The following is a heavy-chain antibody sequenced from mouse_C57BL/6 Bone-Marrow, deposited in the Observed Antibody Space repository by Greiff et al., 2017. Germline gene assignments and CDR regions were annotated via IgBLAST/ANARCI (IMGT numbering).Heavy chain of an antibody. Sequence: QVQLQQPGAELVKPGASVKLSCKASGYTFTSYWMQWVKQRPGKGLEWIGEIDPSDSFTNYNQKFKGTATLTVSTSSSTAYMPLSSLTSEDAAVYYCSSEGQLWNYFDYWGQGTTLTVSS. V-gene: IGHV1-50*01. CDR1: GYTFTSYW. J-gene: IGHJ2*01. D-gene: IGHD3-3*01. CDR2: IDPSDSFT. CDR3: SSEGQLWNYFDY.